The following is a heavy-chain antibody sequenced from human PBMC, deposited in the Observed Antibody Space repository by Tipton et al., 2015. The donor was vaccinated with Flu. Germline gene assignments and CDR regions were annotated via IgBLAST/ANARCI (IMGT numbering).Heavy chain of an antibody. J-gene: IGHJ3*01. CDR1: GFTFSSYE. V-gene: IGHV3-48*03. CDR2: IDIHSRSI. Sequence: SLRLSCAASGFTFSSYEMNWVRQAPGKGLEWVSKIDIHSRSIDYADSVRGRFTISRDSAKRSVYLQMNSLRVEDTAVYYCARDPFLGTGDAFDVLGRGTMVTVSS. D-gene: IGHD2/OR15-2a*01. CDR3: ARDPFLGTGDAFDV.